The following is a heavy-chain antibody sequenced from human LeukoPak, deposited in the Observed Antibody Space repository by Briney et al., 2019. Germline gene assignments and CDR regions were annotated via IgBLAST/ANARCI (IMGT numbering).Heavy chain of an antibody. CDR1: GFTFSSYW. V-gene: IGHV3-7*03. J-gene: IGHJ4*02. CDR3: ARADCSSTSCFQFDY. Sequence: GGSLRLSCAASGFTFSSYWMSWVRQAPGKGLEWVANIKQDGSEKYYVDSVKGRFTISRDNAKNSLYLQMNSLGAEDTAVYYCARADCSSTSCFQFDYWGQGTLVTVSS. D-gene: IGHD2-2*01. CDR2: IKQDGSEK.